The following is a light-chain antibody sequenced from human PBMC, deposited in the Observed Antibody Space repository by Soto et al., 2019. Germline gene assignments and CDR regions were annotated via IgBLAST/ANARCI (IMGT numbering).Light chain of an antibody. V-gene: IGKV3-15*01. CDR1: QTVNNK. CDR3: QQYNSWPPIT. J-gene: IGKJ5*01. CDR2: GAS. Sequence: EIMMSQSPAALSVSQGERATLSCRATQTVNNKVVWYQHKPGQAPRLLIYGASTRATGIPARFSGSGSGTEFTLSISSLQSEDFAVYYCQQYNSWPPITFGQGTRLAI.